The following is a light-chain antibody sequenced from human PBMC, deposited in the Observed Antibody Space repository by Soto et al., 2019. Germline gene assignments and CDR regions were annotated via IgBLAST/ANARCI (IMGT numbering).Light chain of an antibody. CDR2: WAS. V-gene: IGKV4-1*01. J-gene: IGKJ2*01. Sequence: DIVMTQSPDSLAVSLGERATINCKSSQNILYSPNNKNYLAWYQQKPGQPPKLLTYWASTRQSGVPDRFSGSGSETDFSLTISSVQSEDVAVYYCIQYYNSYTFGQGTKLEI. CDR1: QNILYSPNNKNY. CDR3: IQYYNSYT.